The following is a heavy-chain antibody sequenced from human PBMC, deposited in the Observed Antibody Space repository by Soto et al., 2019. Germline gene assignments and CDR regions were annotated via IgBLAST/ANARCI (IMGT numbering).Heavy chain of an antibody. CDR1: GVSFSGEW. V-gene: IGHV3-74*01. D-gene: IGHD1-1*01. CDR2: INKDGSYK. Sequence: WGTLGLSCAASGVSFSGEWMYWGGQVPEKVLVLVSRINKDGSYKNYAGFVEARFTITRDDAKSELYLNMDRLRAEDTAVYSFARRALEPSDYSGQGALVTVSS. J-gene: IGHJ4*02. CDR3: ARRALEPSDY.